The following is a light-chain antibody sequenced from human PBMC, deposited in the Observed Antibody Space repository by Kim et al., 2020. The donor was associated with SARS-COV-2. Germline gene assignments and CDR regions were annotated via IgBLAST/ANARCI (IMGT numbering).Light chain of an antibody. CDR3: ATWDDSLSGWV. CDR2: KNN. J-gene: IGLJ3*02. V-gene: IGLV1-47*01. CDR1: SSNIGPNY. Sequence: GQRVTISCSGSSSNIGPNYVYWYQQLPGTAPKLLIYKNNQRPSGVPDRFSGSKSGTSASLAISGLRSEDEADYYCATWDDSLSGWVFGGGTKLTVL.